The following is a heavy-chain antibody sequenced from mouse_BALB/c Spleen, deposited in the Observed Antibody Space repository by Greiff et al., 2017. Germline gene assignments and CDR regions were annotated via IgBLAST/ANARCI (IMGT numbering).Heavy chain of an antibody. Sequence: EVKLMESGGGLVKPGGSLKLSCAASGFTFSSYAMSWVRQTPEKRLEWVASISSGGSTYYPDSVKGRFTISRDNARNILYLQMSSLRSEDTAMYYCAREEGFGWFAYWGQGTLVTVSA. CDR3: AREEGFGWFAY. CDR2: ISSGGST. J-gene: IGHJ3*01. CDR1: GFTFSSYA. V-gene: IGHV5-6-5*01. D-gene: IGHD3-1*01.